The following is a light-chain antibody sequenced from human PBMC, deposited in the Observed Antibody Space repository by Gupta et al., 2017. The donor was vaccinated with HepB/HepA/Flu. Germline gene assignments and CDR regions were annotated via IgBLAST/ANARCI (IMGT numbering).Light chain of an antibody. V-gene: IGLV1-40*01. Sequence: QFVLTQPPSVSGAPGQRVTISCAGSSSNFGADYDVHWYQQIPGTAPKLLIYRNNNRPSGVPDRFSGSKSGTSASLAITGLQAEDEADYYCQSYDTSLSGVVFGGGTKLTVL. CDR1: SSNFGADYD. CDR3: QSYDTSLSGVV. J-gene: IGLJ2*01. CDR2: RNN.